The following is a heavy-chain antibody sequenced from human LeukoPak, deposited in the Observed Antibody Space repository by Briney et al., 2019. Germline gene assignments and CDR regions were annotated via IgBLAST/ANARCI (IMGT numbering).Heavy chain of an antibody. CDR1: GFTFSSYS. J-gene: IGHJ4*02. CDR2: ISSSSSYI. V-gene: IGHV3-21*01. CDR3: ARSPRGSGNDY. D-gene: IGHD3-10*01. Sequence: TGGSLRLSCAASGFTFSSYSMNWVRQAPGKGLEWVSSISSSSSYIYYADSMKGRFTISRDNAKNSLYLQMNSLRAEDTAVYYCARSPRGSGNDYWGQGTLVTVSS.